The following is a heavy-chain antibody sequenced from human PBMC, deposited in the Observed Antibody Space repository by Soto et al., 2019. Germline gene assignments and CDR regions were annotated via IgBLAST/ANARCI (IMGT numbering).Heavy chain of an antibody. J-gene: IGHJ6*02. Sequence: ASVKVSCKASGFSFTGYYMHWVRQAPGQGLEWMGIINPSGGSTSYAQKFQGRVTMTRDTSTSTVYMELSSLRSEDTAVYYCARDHGITIFGVVSGYYYYGMDVWGQGTTVTVSS. CDR1: GFSFTGYY. CDR3: ARDHGITIFGVVSGYYYYGMDV. CDR2: INPSGGST. D-gene: IGHD3-3*01. V-gene: IGHV1-46*01.